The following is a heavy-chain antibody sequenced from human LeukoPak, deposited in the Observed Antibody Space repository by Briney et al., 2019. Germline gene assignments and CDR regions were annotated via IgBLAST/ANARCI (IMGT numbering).Heavy chain of an antibody. CDR3: ARASYYYENWFDP. V-gene: IGHV3-74*01. J-gene: IGHJ5*02. D-gene: IGHD3-22*01. CDR2: INTDGSST. CDR1: GFTFSGYW. Sequence: PGGSLRLPCAASGFTFSGYWMHWVRQAPGKGLVWVSRINTDGSSTTYADSVKGRLTISRDNAKNTLYLQMNSLRAEDTAVYYCARASYYYENWFDPWGQGTLVTVSS.